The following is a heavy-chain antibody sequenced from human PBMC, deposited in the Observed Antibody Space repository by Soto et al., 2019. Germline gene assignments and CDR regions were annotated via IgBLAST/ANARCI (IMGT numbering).Heavy chain of an antibody. V-gene: IGHV3-30*18. Sequence: QVQLVESGGGVVQPGRSLRLSCAASGFTFSSYGMHWVRQAPGKGLEWVAVISYDGSIKYYADSVKGRFTISRDNSKNTLYLQMNSLRAEDTAVYYCAKSNGRLRYFDSLGNYYGMDVWGQGTTVTVSS. CDR2: ISYDGSIK. CDR1: GFTFSSYG. D-gene: IGHD3-9*01. CDR3: AKSNGRLRYFDSLGNYYGMDV. J-gene: IGHJ6*02.